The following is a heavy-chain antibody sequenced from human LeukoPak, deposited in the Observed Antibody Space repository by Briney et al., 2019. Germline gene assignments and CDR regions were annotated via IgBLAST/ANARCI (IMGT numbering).Heavy chain of an antibody. CDR2: ISYDGSNK. V-gene: IGHV3-30-3*01. CDR1: GFTFSSYA. D-gene: IGHD3-22*01. Sequence: GGSLRLSCAASGFTFSSYAMHWVRQAPGKGLEWVAVISYDGSNKYYADSVKGRFTISRDNSKNTLYLQMNSLRAEDTAVYYCARVDITMIVVVSAFDYWGQGTLVTVSS. J-gene: IGHJ4*02. CDR3: ARVDITMIVVVSAFDY.